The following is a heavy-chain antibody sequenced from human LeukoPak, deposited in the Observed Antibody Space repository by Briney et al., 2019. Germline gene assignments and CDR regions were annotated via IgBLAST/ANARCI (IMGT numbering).Heavy chain of an antibody. Sequence: SETLSLTCTVSGGSISSYYWSWIRQPPGKGLEWIGYIYYSGSTNYNPSLKSRVTISVDTSKNQFSLKLSSVTAADTAVYYCARAGRYCSSTSCKRFDPWGQGTLVTVS. CDR2: IYYSGST. J-gene: IGHJ5*02. CDR3: ARAGRYCSSTSCKRFDP. CDR1: GGSISSYY. D-gene: IGHD2-2*01. V-gene: IGHV4-59*01.